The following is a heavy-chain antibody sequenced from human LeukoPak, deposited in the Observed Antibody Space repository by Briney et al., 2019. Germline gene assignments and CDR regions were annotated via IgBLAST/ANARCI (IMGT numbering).Heavy chain of an antibody. CDR1: GYTFTDYY. D-gene: IGHD1-26*01. J-gene: IGHJ4*02. V-gene: IGHV1-69-2*01. CDR3: STPHNRGSYRDY. Sequence: GASVKVSCKASGYTFTDYYIHWVQHAPGKGLQWVGRIDPQYDEAIYDEKFQGRVSMTADTSRETAYLELSSLRSDDTAVYFCSTPHNRGSYRDYWGQGTLVTVSS. CDR2: IDPQYDEA.